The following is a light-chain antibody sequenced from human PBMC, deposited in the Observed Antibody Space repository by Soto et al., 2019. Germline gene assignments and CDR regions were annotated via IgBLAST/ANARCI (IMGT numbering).Light chain of an antibody. CDR2: AAS. V-gene: IGKV3-15*01. Sequence: EIVMTQSPATLSVSPGERATLSCRASQSVRSNLAWHQQKPGQAPRLLIYAASIRATGVPARFSGSGSGTEFTLTISDLQSEDFAVYYCQQYDDSARYKFGQGTNLDIK. J-gene: IGKJ2*01. CDR3: QQYDDSARYK. CDR1: QSVRSN.